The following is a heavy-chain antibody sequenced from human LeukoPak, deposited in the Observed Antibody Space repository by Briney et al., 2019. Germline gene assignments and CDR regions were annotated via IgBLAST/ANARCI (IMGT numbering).Heavy chain of an antibody. Sequence: GGSLRLSCAASGFTFSSYAMHWVRQAPGKGLEWVAVISYDGSNKYYADSVKGRFTISRDNSKNTLYLQMNSLRAEDTAVYYCARGSRENAFDIWGQGTMVTLSS. CDR1: GFTFSSYA. CDR2: ISYDGSNK. J-gene: IGHJ3*02. V-gene: IGHV3-30*01. CDR3: ARGSRENAFDI.